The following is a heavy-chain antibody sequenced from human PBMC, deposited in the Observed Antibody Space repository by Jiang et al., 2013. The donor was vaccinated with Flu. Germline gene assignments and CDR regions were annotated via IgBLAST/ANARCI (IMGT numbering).Heavy chain of an antibody. CDR1: GFTFSSYG. D-gene: IGHD2-15*01. J-gene: IGHJ4*02. CDR2: ISYDGSNK. CDR3: AKDWGFYCSGGSCYSENY. Sequence: AASGFTFSSYGMHWVRQAPGKGLEWVAVISYDGSNKYYADSVKGRFTISRDNSKNTLYLQMNSLRAEDTAVYYCAKDWGFYCSGGSCYSENYWGQGTLVTVSS. V-gene: IGHV3-30*18.